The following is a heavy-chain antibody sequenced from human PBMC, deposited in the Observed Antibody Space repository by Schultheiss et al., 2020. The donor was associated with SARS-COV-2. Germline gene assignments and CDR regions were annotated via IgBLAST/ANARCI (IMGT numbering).Heavy chain of an antibody. Sequence: GGSLRLSCAASGFTFSSYAMIWVRQAPGKGLEWVSAISGSGGSTYYADSVKGRFTISRDNSKNTLYLQMNSLRVEDTAVYYCARAQQLGFDYWGQGTLVTVSS. CDR2: ISGSGGST. CDR1: GFTFSSYA. J-gene: IGHJ4*02. CDR3: ARAQQLGFDY. D-gene: IGHD6-13*01. V-gene: IGHV3-23*01.